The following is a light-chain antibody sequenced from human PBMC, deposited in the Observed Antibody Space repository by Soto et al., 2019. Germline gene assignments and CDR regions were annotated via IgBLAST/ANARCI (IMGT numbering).Light chain of an antibody. Sequence: QSVLTQPASVSGSPGQSITISCTGTSSDIGGYDYVSWYQHHPGKAPKFIIYGVTNRPSGVSHRFSGSKSANTASLTISGLQAEDEADYYCCSYAGSTTLVFGGGTKLTVL. CDR2: GVT. J-gene: IGLJ2*01. CDR3: CSYAGSTTLV. V-gene: IGLV2-14*01. CDR1: SSDIGGYDY.